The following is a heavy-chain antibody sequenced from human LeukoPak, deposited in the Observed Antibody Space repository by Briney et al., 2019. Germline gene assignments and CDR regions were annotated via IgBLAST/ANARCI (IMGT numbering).Heavy chain of an antibody. CDR2: ISSSSSYI. CDR3: AKGLWYSSGWCYDY. CDR1: GFTFSSYS. D-gene: IGHD6-19*01. J-gene: IGHJ4*02. Sequence: PGGSLRLSCAASGFTFSSYSMNWVRQAPGKGLEWVSSISSSSSYIYYADSVKGRFTISRDNAKNSLYLQMNSLRAEDTAVYYCAKGLWYSSGWCYDYWGQGTLVTVSS. V-gene: IGHV3-21*04.